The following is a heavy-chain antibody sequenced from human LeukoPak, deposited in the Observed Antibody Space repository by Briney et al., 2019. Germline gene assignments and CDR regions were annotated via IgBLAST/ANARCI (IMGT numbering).Heavy chain of an antibody. CDR3: ARGVYWSLDY. CDR2: IAGGDEST. V-gene: IGHV3-23*01. J-gene: IGHJ4*02. Sequence: GGALRLSCAISGFIFNTNGMNWVRQSPGKGLEWLATIAGGDESTYYADSVKGRFAISRDNSKNTVFLHMNSLRVEDTAVYYCARGVYWSLDYWGQGTPVTVSS. D-gene: IGHD1-1*01. CDR1: GFIFNTNG.